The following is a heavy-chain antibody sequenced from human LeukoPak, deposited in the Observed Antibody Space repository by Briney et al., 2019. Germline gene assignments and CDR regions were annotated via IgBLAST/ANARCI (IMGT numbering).Heavy chain of an antibody. CDR2: ISGSGGST. CDR1: GFTFSSYA. CDR3: AKDSRVVVVAEDNWSDL. J-gene: IGHJ5*02. Sequence: GGSLRLSCAASGFTFSSYAMSWVRQAPGKGLEWVSAISGSGGSTYYADSVKGRFTISRDNSKNTLYLQMNSLRAEDTAVYYCAKDSRVVVVAEDNWSDLSGQGTLVTVSS. D-gene: IGHD2-15*01. V-gene: IGHV3-23*01.